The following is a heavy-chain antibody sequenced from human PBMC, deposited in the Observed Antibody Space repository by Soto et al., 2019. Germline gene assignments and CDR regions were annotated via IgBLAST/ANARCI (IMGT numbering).Heavy chain of an antibody. J-gene: IGHJ6*03. V-gene: IGHV4-34*01. CDR1: GGSFSGYY. Sequence: SETLSLTCAVYGGSFSGYYWSWIRQPPGKGLEWIGEINHSGSTNYNPSLKSRVTISVDTSKNQFSLKLSSVTAADTAVYYCATSSGYLYYYYMDVWGKGTTVTVSS. D-gene: IGHD3-3*01. CDR2: INHSGST. CDR3: ATSSGYLYYYYMDV.